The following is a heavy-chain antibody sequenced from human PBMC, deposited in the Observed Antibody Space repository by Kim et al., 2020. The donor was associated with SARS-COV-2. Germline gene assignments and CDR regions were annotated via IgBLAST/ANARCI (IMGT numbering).Heavy chain of an antibody. J-gene: IGHJ4*02. D-gene: IGHD3-22*01. V-gene: IGHV3-33*06. CDR3: AKAAAYDSSGYYPN. Sequence: ADSVKGLFTISRENSKNTLYLQMNSRGAEDTAVYYCAKAAAYDSSGYYPNWGQGTLVTVSS.